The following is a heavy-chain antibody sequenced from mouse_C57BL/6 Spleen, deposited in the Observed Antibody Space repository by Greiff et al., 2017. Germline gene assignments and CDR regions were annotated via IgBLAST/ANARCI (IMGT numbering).Heavy chain of an antibody. J-gene: IGHJ2*01. V-gene: IGHV1-64*01. CDR1: GYTFTSYW. CDR2: IHPNSGST. Sequence: VQLQQPGAELVKPGASVKLSCKASGYTFTSYWMHWVKQRPGQGLEWIGMIHPNSGSTNYNEKFKSKATLTVDKSSSTAYMQLSSLTSEDSAVYYCAREGLYCGSSPFDDGGQGTTLTVS. D-gene: IGHD1-1*01. CDR3: AREGLYCGSSPFDD.